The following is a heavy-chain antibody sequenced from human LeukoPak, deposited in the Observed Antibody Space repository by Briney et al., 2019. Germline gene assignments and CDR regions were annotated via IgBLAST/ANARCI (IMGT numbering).Heavy chain of an antibody. CDR1: GYTFTSYD. CDR2: MNPNSGNT. J-gene: IGHJ6*03. V-gene: IGHV1-8*03. D-gene: IGHD6-13*01. Sequence: ASVKVSCKASGYTFTSYDINWVRQATGQGLEWMGWMNPNSGNTGYAQKFQGRVTITRNTSISTAYMELSSLRSEDTAVYYCARGSSSWYQHYYMDVWGKGTTVTVSS. CDR3: ARGSSSWYQHYYMDV.